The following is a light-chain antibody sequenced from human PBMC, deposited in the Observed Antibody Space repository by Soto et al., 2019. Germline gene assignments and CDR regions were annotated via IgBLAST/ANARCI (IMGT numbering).Light chain of an antibody. CDR2: DAS. V-gene: IGKV1-5*01. CDR1: QRISEW. CDR3: QQYNSYSLT. Sequence: DIQMTPSPSTLSASVGXRXTXXXXASQRISEWLAWYQQKPGKAPKLLIYDASSLQTGVPSRFSGSGSGTEFTLTISSLQPDDFATYYCQQYNSYSLTFGQGTKVDIK. J-gene: IGKJ1*01.